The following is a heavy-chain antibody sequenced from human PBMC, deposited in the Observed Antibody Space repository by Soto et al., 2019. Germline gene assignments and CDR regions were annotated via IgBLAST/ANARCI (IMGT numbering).Heavy chain of an antibody. CDR2: IKTKADAGTT. CDR3: TTDGATIFFDP. D-gene: IGHD3-10*02. J-gene: IGHJ5*02. CDR1: GFTFKNAW. V-gene: IGHV3-15*01. Sequence: HLVESGGGLVKPGGSLRLSCAASGFTFKNAWMSWVRQAPGKGLEWVGRIKTKADAGTTDYAAPVKGRFTISRDDSKNTLYLQIDSLKNEDTALYFCTTDGATIFFDPRGQGTLVTVSS.